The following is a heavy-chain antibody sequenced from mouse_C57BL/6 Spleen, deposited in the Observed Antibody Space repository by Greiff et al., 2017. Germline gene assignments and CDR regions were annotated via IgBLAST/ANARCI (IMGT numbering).Heavy chain of an antibody. CDR1: GYSITSGYY. Sequence: EVKLVESGPGLVKPSQSLSLTCSVTGYSITSGYYWNWIRQFPGNKLEWMGYISYDGSNNYNPSLKNRISITRDTSKNQFFLKLNSVTTEDTATYYCARAVVVAYYFDYWGQGTTLTVSS. CDR3: ARAVVVAYYFDY. J-gene: IGHJ2*01. D-gene: IGHD1-1*01. CDR2: ISYDGSN. V-gene: IGHV3-6*01.